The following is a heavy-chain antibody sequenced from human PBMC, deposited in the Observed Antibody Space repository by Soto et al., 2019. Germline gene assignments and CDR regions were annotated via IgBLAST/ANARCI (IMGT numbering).Heavy chain of an antibody. Sequence: EVQLLESGGGLVQPGGSLRLSCAASGFTFSSYAMSWDRQAPGKGLEWVSAISGSGGSTYYADSVKGRFTISRDNSKNTLYLQMNSLRADDTAVYYCAMSPGDDSGYDFYFDYWGHVTLVTVSS. V-gene: IGHV3-23*01. CDR2: ISGSGGST. J-gene: IGHJ4*01. CDR1: GFTFSSYA. CDR3: AMSPGDDSGYDFYFDY. D-gene: IGHD5-12*01.